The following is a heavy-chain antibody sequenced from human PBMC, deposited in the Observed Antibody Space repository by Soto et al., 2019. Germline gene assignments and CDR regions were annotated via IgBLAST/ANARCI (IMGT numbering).Heavy chain of an antibody. CDR3: AIATGEQQLVRDAFDI. V-gene: IGHV3-23*01. CDR1: GFTFSSYA. D-gene: IGHD6-13*01. CDR2: ISGSGGST. J-gene: IGHJ3*02. Sequence: GGSLRLSCAASGFTFSSYAMSWVRQAPGKGLEWVSAISGSGGSTYYKDSVKGRFTISSDNSKNTRSLQMISMRAEVTAVYSGAIATGEQQLVRDAFDIWGQGRMVTVSS.